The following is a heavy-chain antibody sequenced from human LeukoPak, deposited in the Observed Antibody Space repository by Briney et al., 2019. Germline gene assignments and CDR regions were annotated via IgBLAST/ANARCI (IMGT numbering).Heavy chain of an antibody. CDR2: ISAYNGNT. CDR3: ARDYDILTGYYFWFDY. V-gene: IGHV1-18*04. D-gene: IGHD3-9*01. Sequence: ASVKVSCKASGYTFTSYGISWVRQAPGQGLEWMGWISAYNGNTNYAQKLQGRVTMTTDTSTSTAYMELRSLRSDNTAVYYCARDYDILTGYYFWFDYWGQGPLVTVSS. CDR1: GYTFTSYG. J-gene: IGHJ4*02.